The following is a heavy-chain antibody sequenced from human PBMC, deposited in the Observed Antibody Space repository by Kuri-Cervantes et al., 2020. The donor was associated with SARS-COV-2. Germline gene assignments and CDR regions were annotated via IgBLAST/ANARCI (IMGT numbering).Heavy chain of an antibody. Sequence: GGSLRLSCVASGFTFSSYAMHWVRQAPGKGLEWVAVISYDGSNKYYADSVKGRFTISRDNAKNSLYLQMNSLRAEDTALYYCARETYCGGDCYSGFDYWGQGTLVTVSS. CDR1: GFTFSSYA. J-gene: IGHJ4*02. CDR3: ARETYCGGDCYSGFDY. CDR2: ISYDGSNK. D-gene: IGHD2-21*01. V-gene: IGHV3-30-3*01.